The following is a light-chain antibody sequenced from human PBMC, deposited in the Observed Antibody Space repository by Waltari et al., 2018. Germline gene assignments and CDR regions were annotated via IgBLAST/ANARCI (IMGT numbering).Light chain of an antibody. CDR3: QQYNSYPLT. J-gene: IGKJ4*01. CDR2: EAS. Sequence: DIQMTQSPSPLSASVGYRVTITCRASQSISTWLAWYQQKPGMAPKLLIYEASTFESGVPSRFRGSGSGTEFTLTISSLQPDDFATYYCQQYNSYPLTFGGGTKVEIK. V-gene: IGKV1-5*01. CDR1: QSISTW.